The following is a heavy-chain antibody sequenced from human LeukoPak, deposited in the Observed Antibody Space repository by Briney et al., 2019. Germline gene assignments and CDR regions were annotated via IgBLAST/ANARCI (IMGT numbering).Heavy chain of an antibody. V-gene: IGHV4-59*01. CDR1: GGSISSYY. CDR2: IYYSGGT. CDR3: ARGPEPRTSDVFDI. D-gene: IGHD1-14*01. Sequence: SETLSLTCTVSGGSISSYYWSWIRQPPGKGLEWIGYIYYSGGTNYNPSLKSRVTISVDTSKNQFSLKLSSVTAADTAVYYCARGPEPRTSDVFDIWGQGTMVTVSS. J-gene: IGHJ3*02.